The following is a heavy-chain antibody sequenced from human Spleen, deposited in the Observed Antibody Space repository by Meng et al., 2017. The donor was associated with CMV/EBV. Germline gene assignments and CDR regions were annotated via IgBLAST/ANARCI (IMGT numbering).Heavy chain of an antibody. CDR1: AGSVSTTHW. J-gene: IGHJ4*02. D-gene: IGHD4-11*01. CDR3: ARSSGDNSYFDY. V-gene: IGHV4-4*02. CDR2: IYHTGST. Sequence: WAVPAGSVSTTHWWNWVRQPPGKGLEWIGKIYHTGSTDYNPSLESRVTMSVDKSKNQFSLKVSSVTAADTAIYYCARSSGDNSYFDYWGRGTLVTVSS.